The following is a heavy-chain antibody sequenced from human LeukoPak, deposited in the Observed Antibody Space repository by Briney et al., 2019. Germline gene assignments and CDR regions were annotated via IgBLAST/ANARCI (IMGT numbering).Heavy chain of an antibody. V-gene: IGHV4-59*01. Sequence: SETLSLTCTVSGGSISSYYWSWIRQPPGKGLEWIGYIYYSGSTNYNPSLKSRVTISVDTSKNQFSLKLSSVTAADTAVYYCARAGYSGYDYFDYWGQGTLVTVSS. CDR3: ARAGYSGYDYFDY. CDR2: IYYSGST. CDR1: GGSISSYY. D-gene: IGHD5-12*01. J-gene: IGHJ4*02.